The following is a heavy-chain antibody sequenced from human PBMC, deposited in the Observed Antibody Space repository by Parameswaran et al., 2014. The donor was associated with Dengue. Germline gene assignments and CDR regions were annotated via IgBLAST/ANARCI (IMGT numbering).Heavy chain of an antibody. J-gene: IGHJ4*02. D-gene: IGHD1-1*01. Sequence: RWIRQPQEGLEWVSSLSGSATDTYYADSVKGRFSISRDNSKNTLYLQMNSLRVEDTAIYYCAKVGTDWNHYLDYWGQGTLVTVSS. CDR2: LSGSATDT. V-gene: IGHV3-23*01. CDR3: AKVGTDWNHYLDY.